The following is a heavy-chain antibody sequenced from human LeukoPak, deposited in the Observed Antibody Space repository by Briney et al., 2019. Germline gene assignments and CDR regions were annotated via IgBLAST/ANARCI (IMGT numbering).Heavy chain of an antibody. J-gene: IGHJ3*01. Sequence: GGSLRLSCAASGFTFSSYWMSCVRQAPGQGLEWAANIKEDGTHKYYVGSVRGRFTISRDNAKNSLYLQMNSLRAEDTAIYYCAREARGTRAAFDVWGQGTMVTVFS. V-gene: IGHV3-7*01. CDR3: AREARGTRAAFDV. D-gene: IGHD2-8*01. CDR2: IKEDGTHK. CDR1: GFTFSSYW.